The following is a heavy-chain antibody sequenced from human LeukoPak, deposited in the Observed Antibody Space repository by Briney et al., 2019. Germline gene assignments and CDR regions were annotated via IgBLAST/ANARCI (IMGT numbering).Heavy chain of an antibody. D-gene: IGHD6-13*01. J-gene: IGHJ4*02. CDR1: GFTFRTYS. CDR2: ISSTGSYI. CDR3: AKDRPYSSSWYGAGGY. V-gene: IGHV3-21*04. Sequence: GGSLRLSCAASGFTFRTYSMNWVRQAPGKGLEWVSFISSTGSYIYYADSVKGRFTISRDNAKNSLYLQMNSLRAEDTAVYYCAKDRPYSSSWYGAGGYWGQGTLVTVSS.